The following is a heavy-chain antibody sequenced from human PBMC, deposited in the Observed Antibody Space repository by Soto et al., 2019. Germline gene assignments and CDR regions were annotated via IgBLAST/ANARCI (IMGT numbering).Heavy chain of an antibody. V-gene: IGHV1-18*04. J-gene: IGHJ3*01. CDR2: ISAHTGSS. CDR3: ATAFFYQCSDGRGYSFDAFDF. CDR1: GYTFTSSG. D-gene: IGHD3-22*01. Sequence: QVQLVQSGAEVKKPGASVKVSCKASGYTFTSSGMSWVRQAPGQGLEWMGWISAHTGSSEYAQRVQGRTTMTTDSPTSTAYMELRSLRSDDTGVYYCATAFFYQCSDGRGYSFDAFDFWGPGTLVTVSS.